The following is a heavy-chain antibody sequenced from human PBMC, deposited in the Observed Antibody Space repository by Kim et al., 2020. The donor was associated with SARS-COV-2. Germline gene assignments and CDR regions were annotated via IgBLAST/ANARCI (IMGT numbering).Heavy chain of an antibody. D-gene: IGHD3-9*01. J-gene: IGHJ6*02. CDR3: ARGPLRYFDRYSPHYYYYGMDV. CDR1: GGSISSYY. Sequence: SETLSLTCTVSGGSISSYYWSWIRQPPGKGLEWIGYIYYSGSTNYNPSLKSRVTISVDTSKNQFSLKLSSVTAADTAVYYCARGPLRYFDRYSPHYYYYGMDVWGQGTTVTVSS. V-gene: IGHV4-59*13. CDR2: IYYSGST.